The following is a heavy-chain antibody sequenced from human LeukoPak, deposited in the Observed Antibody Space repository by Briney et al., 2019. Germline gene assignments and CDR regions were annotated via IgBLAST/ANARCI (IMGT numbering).Heavy chain of an antibody. D-gene: IGHD4-23*01. Sequence: SETLSLTCTVSGGSISSYYWSWIRQPPGKGLEWIGYIYHSGSTDYNPSIKSRVTISVDTSKSQFSLKLTPVTAADTAVYYCATLTTVVTAYYFDYWGQGTLVTVSS. J-gene: IGHJ4*02. CDR2: IYHSGST. V-gene: IGHV4-4*09. CDR1: GGSISSYY. CDR3: ATLTTVVTAYYFDY.